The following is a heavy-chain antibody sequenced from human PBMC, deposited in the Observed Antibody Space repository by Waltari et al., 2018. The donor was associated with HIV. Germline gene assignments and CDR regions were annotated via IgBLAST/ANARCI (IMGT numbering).Heavy chain of an antibody. CDR3: ARGSGYYYFDY. Sequence: EVQLVESGGGLVQPGGPLRLSCAASGFTFSSYWRPWVRQVPGKGLEWILGMSTDGNSVRSADSVKGRFTISRDNTKNTLYLQMNSLRVEDTAVYYCARGSGYYYFDYWGQGTRVTVSS. J-gene: IGHJ4*02. CDR2: MSTDGNSV. V-gene: IGHV3-74*01. CDR1: GFTFSSYW. D-gene: IGHD3-22*01.